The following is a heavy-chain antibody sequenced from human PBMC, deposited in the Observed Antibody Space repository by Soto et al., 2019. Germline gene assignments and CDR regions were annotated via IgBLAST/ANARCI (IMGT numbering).Heavy chain of an antibody. CDR2: ISAYNGNT. CDR1: GYTFTSYG. D-gene: IGHD6-13*01. Sequence: ASVKVSCKASGYTFTSYGISWVRQAPGQGLEWMGWISAYNGNTNYAQKLQGRVTMTTDTSTSTAYMELRSLRSDDTAVYYCARSASGIAAAGPDYYYGMDVWGQGTTVTVSS. J-gene: IGHJ6*02. CDR3: ARSASGIAAAGPDYYYGMDV. V-gene: IGHV1-18*01.